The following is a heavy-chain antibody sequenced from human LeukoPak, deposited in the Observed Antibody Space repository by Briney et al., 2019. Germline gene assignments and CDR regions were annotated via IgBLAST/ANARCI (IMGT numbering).Heavy chain of an antibody. D-gene: IGHD5-12*01. Sequence: ASVTVSCKASGYTFTGYYMYWVRQAPGQGLEWMGWIYPYSGGTNYAQKFQGRLTMTRDTSISTAYMELSRLRSDDTAVYYCARAGYSGYDYPVYYFDYWGQGTLVTVSS. V-gene: IGHV1-2*02. CDR3: ARAGYSGYDYPVYYFDY. J-gene: IGHJ4*02. CDR2: IYPYSGGT. CDR1: GYTFTGYY.